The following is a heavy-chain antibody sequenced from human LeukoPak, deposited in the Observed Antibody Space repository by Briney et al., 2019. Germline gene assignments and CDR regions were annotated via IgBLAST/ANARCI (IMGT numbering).Heavy chain of an antibody. Sequence: PGGSLRLSCAASGFTFSSYSMNWVRQAPGKGLEWVSSISSSSSYIYYADSVKGRFTISRDNAKNSLYLQMNSLRAEDTAVYYCARSHRSYYDSSGYSLWGQGTLVTVSS. J-gene: IGHJ4*02. D-gene: IGHD3-22*01. CDR2: ISSSSSYI. CDR1: GFTFSSYS. V-gene: IGHV3-21*01. CDR3: ARSHRSYYDSSGYSL.